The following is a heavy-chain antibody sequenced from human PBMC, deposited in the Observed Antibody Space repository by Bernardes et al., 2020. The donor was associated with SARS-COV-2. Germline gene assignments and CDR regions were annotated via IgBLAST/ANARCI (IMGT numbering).Heavy chain of an antibody. V-gene: IGHV4-34*01. CDR1: GESFSDYY. Sequence: SETLSLTCAVYGESFSDYYWTWIRQPPGKGLEWIGEIYHSGSTNYNPSLKSRVTISVDTSKNQFSLKLNSVTAAETAVYYCAREYSTSSRLNWFDPWGQGTLVTVSS. J-gene: IGHJ5*02. CDR3: AREYSTSSRLNWFDP. D-gene: IGHD6-6*01. CDR2: IYHSGST.